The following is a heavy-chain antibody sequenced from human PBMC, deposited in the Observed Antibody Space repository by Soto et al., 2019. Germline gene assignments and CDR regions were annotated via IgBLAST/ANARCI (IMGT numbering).Heavy chain of an antibody. CDR2: IYSGGST. Sequence: GGSLRLSCAASGFTVSSNYMSWVRQAPGKGLEWVSVIYSGGSTYYADSVKGRFTISRHNSKNTLYLQMNSLRAEDTAVYYCARTPGGDLRLHLGEMDVWGKGTTVTVSS. V-gene: IGHV3-53*04. J-gene: IGHJ6*04. CDR3: ARTPGGDLRLHLGEMDV. CDR1: GFTVSSNY. D-gene: IGHD3-16*01.